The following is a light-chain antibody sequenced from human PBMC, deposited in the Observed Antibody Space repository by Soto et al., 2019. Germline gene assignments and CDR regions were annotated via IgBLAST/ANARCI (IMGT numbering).Light chain of an antibody. CDR2: GAS. CDR1: QSVGSSY. J-gene: IGKJ1*01. CDR3: QQYGSSPPWT. Sequence: EIVLTQSPGTLSLSPGERATVSCRASQSVGSSYLAWYQQKPGQAPRLLIYGASSRATGIPDRFSGSGSGTDFTLTISRLEPEDFAVYYCQQYGSSPPWTFGQGTKVEIK. V-gene: IGKV3-20*01.